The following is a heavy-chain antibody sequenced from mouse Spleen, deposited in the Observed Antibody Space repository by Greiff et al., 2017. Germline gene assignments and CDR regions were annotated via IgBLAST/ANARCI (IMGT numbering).Heavy chain of an antibody. CDR3: ARHKGYYRGLAY. V-gene: IGHV5-6*01. Sequence: EVRLVESGGDLVKPGGSLKLSCAASGFTFSSYGMSWVRQTPDKRLEWVATISSGGSYTYYPDSVKGRFTISRDNAKNTLYLQMSSLKSEDTAMYYCARHKGYYRGLAYWGQGTLVTVSA. CDR2: ISSGGSYT. D-gene: IGHD2-14*01. J-gene: IGHJ3*01. CDR1: GFTFSSYG.